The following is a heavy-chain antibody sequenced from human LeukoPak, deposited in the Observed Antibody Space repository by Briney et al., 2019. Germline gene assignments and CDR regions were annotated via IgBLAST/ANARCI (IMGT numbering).Heavy chain of an antibody. V-gene: IGHV3-23*01. D-gene: IGHD2-21*01. CDR2: ISGSGGST. Sequence: HTGGSLRLSCAASGFTFSSYAMTWVRQAPGKGLEWVSGISGSGGSTYYADSVKGRFTISRDNSRNTLYLQMNSLRADDTAVYYCAKGGGGEYGYYYGMDVWGQGTTVTVSS. CDR1: GFTFSSYA. CDR3: AKGGGGEYGYYYGMDV. J-gene: IGHJ6*02.